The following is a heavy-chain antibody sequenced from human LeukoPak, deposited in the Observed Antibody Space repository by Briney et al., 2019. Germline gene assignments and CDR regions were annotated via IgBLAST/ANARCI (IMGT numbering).Heavy chain of an antibody. CDR2: ISGSGGST. CDR1: GFTFSSYG. D-gene: IGHD3-3*01. V-gene: IGHV3-23*01. CDR3: ARALTRGKPYDFWSGYYLGAFDI. J-gene: IGHJ3*02. Sequence: QSGGSLRLSCAASGFTFSSYGVSWVRQAPGKGLEWVSAISGSGGSTYYADSVKGRFTISRDNSKNSLYLQMNSLRAEDTAVYYCARALTRGKPYDFWSGYYLGAFDIWGQGTMVTVSS.